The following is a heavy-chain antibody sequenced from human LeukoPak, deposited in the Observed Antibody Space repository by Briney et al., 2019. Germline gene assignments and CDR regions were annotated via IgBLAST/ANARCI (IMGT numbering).Heavy chain of an antibody. V-gene: IGHV4-39*07. CDR1: GGSISSGSYY. CDR2: INHSGST. CDR3: ARLPRTRYSSSWGFDP. D-gene: IGHD6-13*01. J-gene: IGHJ5*02. Sequence: PSQTLSLTCTVSGGSISSGSYYWSWIRQPPGKGLEWIGEINHSGSTNYNPSLRSRVTISVDTSKNQFSLKLSSVTAADTAVYYCARLPRTRYSSSWGFDPWGQGTLVTVSS.